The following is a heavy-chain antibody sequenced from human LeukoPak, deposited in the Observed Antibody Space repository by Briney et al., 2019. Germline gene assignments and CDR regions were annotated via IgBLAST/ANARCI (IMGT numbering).Heavy chain of an antibody. J-gene: IGHJ4*02. CDR3: ARVELWFGELFSIDY. Sequence: ASVKVSCKASGYTFTSYAMNWVRQAPGQGLEWMGWINTNTGNPMYAQGFTGRFVFSLDTSVSTAYLQISSLKAEDTAVYYCARVELWFGELFSIDYWGQGTLVTVSS. D-gene: IGHD3-10*01. V-gene: IGHV7-4-1*02. CDR1: GYTFTSYA. CDR2: INTNTGNP.